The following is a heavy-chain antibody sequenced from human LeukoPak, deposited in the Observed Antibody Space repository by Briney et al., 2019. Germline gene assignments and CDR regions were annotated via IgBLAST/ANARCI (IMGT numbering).Heavy chain of an antibody. CDR3: ARLQRVWGSYRRTFDY. CDR1: GYTFTGYY. V-gene: IGHV1-2*06. J-gene: IGHJ4*02. Sequence: ASVKVSFKASGYTFTGYYMHWVRQAPGQGLEWMGRINPNSGGTNYAQKFQGRVTMTRDTSISTAYMELSRLRSDDTAVYYCARLQRVWGSYRRTFDYWGQGTLVTVSS. CDR2: INPNSGGT. D-gene: IGHD3-16*02.